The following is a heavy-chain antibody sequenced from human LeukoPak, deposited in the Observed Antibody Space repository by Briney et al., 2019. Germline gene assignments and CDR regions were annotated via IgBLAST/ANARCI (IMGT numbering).Heavy chain of an antibody. Sequence: SETLSLTCAVYGGSFSGYYWSWIRQPPGKGLEWIGEINHSGSTNYNPSLKSRVTISVDTSKNQFSLKLSSVTAADTAVYYCARLGIGLWFGELSPDYWGRGTLVTVSS. CDR3: ARLGIGLWFGELSPDY. J-gene: IGHJ4*02. V-gene: IGHV4-34*01. CDR2: INHSGST. CDR1: GGSFSGYY. D-gene: IGHD3-10*01.